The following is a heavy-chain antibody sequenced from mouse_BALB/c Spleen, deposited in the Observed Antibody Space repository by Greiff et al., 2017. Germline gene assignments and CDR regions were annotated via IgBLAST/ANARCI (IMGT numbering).Heavy chain of an antibody. CDR1: GYSITSDYA. J-gene: IGHJ1*01. V-gene: IGHV3-2*02. D-gene: IGHD2-14*01. Sequence: EVKVEESGPGLVKPSQSLSLTCTVTGYSITSDYAWNWIRQFPGNKLEWMGYISYSGSTSYNPSLKSRISITRDTSKNQFFLQLNSVTTEDTATYYCARFYYRYDGLHWYFDVWGAGTTVTVSS. CDR3: ARFYYRYDGLHWYFDV. CDR2: ISYSGST.